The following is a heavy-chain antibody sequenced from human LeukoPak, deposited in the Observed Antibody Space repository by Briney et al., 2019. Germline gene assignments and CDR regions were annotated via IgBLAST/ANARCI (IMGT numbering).Heavy chain of an antibody. J-gene: IGHJ5*02. Sequence: SETLSLTCTVSGGSISSSSYYWGWIRQPPGKGLEWIGSIYYSGSTYYNPSLKSRVTISVDTSKNQFSLKLSSVTAADTAVYYCARERVVTAIPDNWFDPWGQGTLVTVSS. CDR2: IYYSGST. CDR1: GGSISSSSYY. CDR3: ARERVVTAIPDNWFDP. V-gene: IGHV4-39*07. D-gene: IGHD2-21*02.